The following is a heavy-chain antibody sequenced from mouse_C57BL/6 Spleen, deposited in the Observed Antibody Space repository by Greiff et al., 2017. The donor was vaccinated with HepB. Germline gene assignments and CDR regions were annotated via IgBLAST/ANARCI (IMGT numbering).Heavy chain of an antibody. CDR3: ARQLSYYFDY. J-gene: IGHJ2*01. Sequence: VQLQESGAELARPGASVKMSCKASGYTFTSYTMHWVKQRPGQGLEWIGYINPSSGYTKYNQKFKDKATLTADKSSSTAYMQLSSLTSEDSAVYYCARQLSYYFDYWGQGTTLTVSS. CDR2: INPSSGYT. V-gene: IGHV1-4*01. D-gene: IGHD4-1*02. CDR1: GYTFTSYT.